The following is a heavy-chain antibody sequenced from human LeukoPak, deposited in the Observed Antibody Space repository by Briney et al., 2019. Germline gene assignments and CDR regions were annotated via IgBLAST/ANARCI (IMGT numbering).Heavy chain of an antibody. CDR1: GFTFSSYW. J-gene: IGHJ6*03. Sequence: GGSLRLSCAASGFTFSSYWMSWVRQAPGKGLEWVANIKQDGSEKYYVDSVKGRFTISRDNAKNSLYLQMNSLRAEDTAVYYCARGGSYWERNYYYYYMDVWGKGPRSPSP. V-gene: IGHV3-7*01. CDR2: IKQDGSEK. D-gene: IGHD1-26*01. CDR3: ARGGSYWERNYYYYYMDV.